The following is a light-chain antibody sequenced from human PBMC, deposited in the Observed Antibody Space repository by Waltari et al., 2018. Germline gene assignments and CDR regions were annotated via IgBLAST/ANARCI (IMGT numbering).Light chain of an antibody. CDR3: QTGGHGTWV. CDR2: VNSDGSH. J-gene: IGLJ3*02. V-gene: IGLV4-69*01. Sequence: QLVLTQSPSASASLGASVKLTCTLSSGHSSNVIAWLQEQPGKGPRYLMKVNSDGSHSKGDEIPDRVSGSSSGAERYLTIASRQSEDEADYYCQTGGHGTWVFGGGTKLTVL. CDR1: SGHSSNV.